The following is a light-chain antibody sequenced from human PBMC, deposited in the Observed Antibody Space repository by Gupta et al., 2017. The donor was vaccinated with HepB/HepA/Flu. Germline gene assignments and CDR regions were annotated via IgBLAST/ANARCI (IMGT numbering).Light chain of an antibody. CDR1: QSLVHSDGNTY. CDR3: RQGTHWPRT. CDR2: KVS. J-gene: IGKJ1*01. Sequence: DVVMTQSPLSLPVTLGQPASISCRSSQSLVHSDGNTYLNWFQQRPGQSPRRLIYKVSNRDSGVPDRFSGSGSGTDFTLQISRVEAEDVGVYYCRQGTHWPRTFGQGTKVEIK. V-gene: IGKV2-30*02.